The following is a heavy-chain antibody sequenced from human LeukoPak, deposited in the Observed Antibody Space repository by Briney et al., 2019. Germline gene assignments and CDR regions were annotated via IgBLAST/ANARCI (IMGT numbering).Heavy chain of an antibody. D-gene: IGHD3-22*01. CDR2: MNPNSGNT. CDR1: GYTFTSYD. V-gene: IGHV1-8*01. J-gene: IGHJ4*02. CDR3: ARGRENYYDSGGYYYAMAFDY. Sequence: ASVKVSCKASGYTFTSYDINWVRQATGQGLEWMGWMNPNSGNTGYAQKFQGRVTMTRNTSISTAYMELSSLRSEDTAVYYCARGRENYYDSGGYYYAMAFDYWGQGTLVTVSS.